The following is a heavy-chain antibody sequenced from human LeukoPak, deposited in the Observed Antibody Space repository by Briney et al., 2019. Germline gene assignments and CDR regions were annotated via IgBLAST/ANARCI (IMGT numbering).Heavy chain of an antibody. J-gene: IGHJ4*02. CDR1: GGYISSSSYF. V-gene: IGHV4-39*01. D-gene: IGHD5/OR15-5a*01. Sequence: SETLSLTCTVSGGYISSSSYFWAWLRQPPGKGLEGFGSMSYSGSTYYNPSLKSRVTISVDTSKNQFSLKLTSVTAADTGVYYCERHFRSVYDPRAFDYWGQGTLVTVSS. CDR2: MSYSGST. CDR3: ERHFRSVYDPRAFDY.